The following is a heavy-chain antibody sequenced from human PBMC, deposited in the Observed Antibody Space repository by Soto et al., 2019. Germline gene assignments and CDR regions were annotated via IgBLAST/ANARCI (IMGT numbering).Heavy chain of an antibody. CDR2: IIPIFGTA. Sequence: ASVKVSCKASGGTFSSYAISWVRQAPGQGLEWMGGIIPIFGTANYAQKFQGRVTITADESTSTAYMELSSLRSEDTAVYYCARGDDYYDSSGYYGNWGQGTLVTVSS. J-gene: IGHJ4*02. V-gene: IGHV1-69*13. CDR3: ARGDDYYDSSGYYGN. D-gene: IGHD3-22*01. CDR1: GGTFSSYA.